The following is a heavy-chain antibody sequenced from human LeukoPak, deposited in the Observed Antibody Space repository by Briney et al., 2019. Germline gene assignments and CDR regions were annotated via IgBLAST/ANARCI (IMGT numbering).Heavy chain of an antibody. CDR2: ISGSGGST. J-gene: IGHJ4*02. CDR1: GFTFSSYA. D-gene: IGHD2-2*01. Sequence: GGSLRFSCAASGFTFSSYAMSWVRQAPGKGLEWVSAISGSGGSTYYADSVKGRFTISRDNSKNTLYLQMNSLRAEDTAVYYCAKASFGTSSFDYWGQGTLVTVSS. CDR3: AKASFGTSSFDY. V-gene: IGHV3-23*01.